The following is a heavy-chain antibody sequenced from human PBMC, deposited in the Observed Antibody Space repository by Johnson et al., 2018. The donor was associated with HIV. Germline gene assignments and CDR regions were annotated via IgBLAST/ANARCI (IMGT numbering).Heavy chain of an antibody. Sequence: VQLVESGGGLVQPGGSLRLSCAASGFTFSSYWMSWVRQAPGKGLEWVANIKQDGSEKYYVDSVKGRFTISRDNAKNSLYLQMNSLRAEDTAVYYCAGVDIVAPGLGAFDIWGQGTMVTVSS. CDR3: AGVDIVAPGLGAFDI. CDR1: GFTFSSYW. V-gene: IGHV3-7*02. CDR2: IKQDGSEK. D-gene: IGHD5-12*01. J-gene: IGHJ3*02.